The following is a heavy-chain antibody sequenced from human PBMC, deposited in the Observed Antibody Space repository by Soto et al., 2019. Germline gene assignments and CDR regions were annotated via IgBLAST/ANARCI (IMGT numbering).Heavy chain of an antibody. Sequence: SETLSLTCTVSGASISSYYWTWIRQAPGKGLEWIGYIYYSGTTNYNSALRSRVTMSIDTSKNQFSLKLSSVTAADTAVYYCAAVGERVDSWGQGTLVTVSS. V-gene: IGHV4-59*01. CDR2: IYYSGTT. J-gene: IGHJ4*02. CDR1: GASISSYY. CDR3: AAVGERVDS.